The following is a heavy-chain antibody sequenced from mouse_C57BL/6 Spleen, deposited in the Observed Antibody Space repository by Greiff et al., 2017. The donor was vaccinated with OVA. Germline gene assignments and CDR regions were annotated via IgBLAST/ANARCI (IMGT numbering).Heavy chain of an antibody. CDR1: GFTFSDYG. J-gene: IGHJ3*01. V-gene: IGHV5-17*01. CDR3: ARPVYYDYDWFAC. Sequence: EVMLVESGGGLVKPGGSLKLSCAASGFTFSDYGMHWVRQAPEKGLEWVAYISSGSSTIYYADTVKGRFTISRDNAKNTLFRQMTSLRSEDTAMYYCARPVYYDYDWFACWGQGTLVTVSA. CDR2: ISSGSSTI. D-gene: IGHD2-4*01.